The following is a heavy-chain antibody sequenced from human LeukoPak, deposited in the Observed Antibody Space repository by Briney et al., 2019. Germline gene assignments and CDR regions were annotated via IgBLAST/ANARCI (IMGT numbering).Heavy chain of an antibody. J-gene: IGHJ4*02. CDR1: GFTFGDYA. D-gene: IGHD3-22*01. Sequence: PGGSLRLSCAASGFTFGDYAMHWVRQAPRKGLEWVSGISWNSGSIGYADSVKGRFTISRDNAKNSLYLQMNSLRAEDTALYYCAKAYYDSSGLDYWGQGTLVTVSS. CDR3: AKAYYDSSGLDY. CDR2: ISWNSGSI. V-gene: IGHV3-9*01.